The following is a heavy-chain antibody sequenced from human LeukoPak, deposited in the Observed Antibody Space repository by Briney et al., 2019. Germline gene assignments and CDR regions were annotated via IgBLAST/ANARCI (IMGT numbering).Heavy chain of an antibody. D-gene: IGHD3-9*01. CDR2: IIPIFGTA. V-gene: IGHV1-69*05. Sequence: SVKVSCKASGGTFSSYAISWVRQAPGQGLEWMGGIIPIFGTANYAQKFQGRVTITTDESTSTAYMELSSLRSEDTAVYYCARDKDAVLRYFDWFHRNYYYGMDVWGQGTAVTVSS. CDR1: GGTFSSYA. CDR3: ARDKDAVLRYFDWFHRNYYYGMDV. J-gene: IGHJ6*02.